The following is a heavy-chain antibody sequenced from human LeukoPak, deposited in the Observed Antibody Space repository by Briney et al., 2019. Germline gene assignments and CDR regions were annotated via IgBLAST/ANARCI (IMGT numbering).Heavy chain of an antibody. Sequence: GGSLRLSCAASGFTFDDYAMHWVRQAPGKGLEWVSGISWNSGSIGYADSVKGRFTISRDNAKNSLYLQMNSLRAEDTAVYYCAREASYYDFWSGYSFDYWGQGTLVTVSS. CDR2: ISWNSGSI. CDR3: AREASYYDFWSGYSFDY. V-gene: IGHV3-9*01. D-gene: IGHD3-3*01. CDR1: GFTFDDYA. J-gene: IGHJ4*02.